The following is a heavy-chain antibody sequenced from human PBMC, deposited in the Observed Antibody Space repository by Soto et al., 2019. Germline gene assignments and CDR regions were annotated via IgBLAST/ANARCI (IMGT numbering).Heavy chain of an antibody. Sequence: QVQLQQWGAGLLKPSETLSLTCAVYCGSFSGYYWSWIRQPPGKGLEWIGEINHSGSTNYNPSLXSXVXTSVDTSTNQFSLKLSSVTAADTAVYYCARTSRFDCWGQGTLVTVSS. V-gene: IGHV4-34*01. CDR1: CGSFSGYY. D-gene: IGHD6-6*01. CDR2: INHSGST. J-gene: IGHJ4*02. CDR3: ARTSRFDC.